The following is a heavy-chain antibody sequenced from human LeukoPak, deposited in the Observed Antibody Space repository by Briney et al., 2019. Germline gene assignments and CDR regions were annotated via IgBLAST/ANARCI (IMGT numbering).Heavy chain of an antibody. Sequence: PGGSLRLSCTASEFTFGDFAISWVRQAPGKGLEWVSYISSRGSTIYYADSVKGRFTISRDNAKNSLYLQMNSLRAEDTAVYYCAVDYGGKSGAFDIWGQGTMVTVSS. V-gene: IGHV3-48*03. CDR1: EFTFGDFA. CDR3: AVDYGGKSGAFDI. J-gene: IGHJ3*02. CDR2: ISSRGSTI. D-gene: IGHD4-23*01.